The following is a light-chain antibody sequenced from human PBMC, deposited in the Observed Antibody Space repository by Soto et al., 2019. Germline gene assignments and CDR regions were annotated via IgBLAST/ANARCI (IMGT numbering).Light chain of an antibody. V-gene: IGLV1-47*01. J-gene: IGLJ2*01. CDR3: SARDDSLSGVV. Sequence: QSVLTQPPSASGTPGQRVTISCSGSSSNIGSNHVYWYKQFPGTAPKLLMYRSDQRPSGVPDRFSGSKSGTSASLAISGLRSDDEADYYCSARDDSLSGVVFGGGTKLTVL. CDR2: RSD. CDR1: SSNIGSNH.